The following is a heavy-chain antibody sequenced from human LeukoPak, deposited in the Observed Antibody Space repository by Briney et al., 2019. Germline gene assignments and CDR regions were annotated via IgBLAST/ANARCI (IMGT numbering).Heavy chain of an antibody. V-gene: IGHV3-74*01. CDR3: ARESFYYDSSPRDY. Sequence: GGSLRLSCAVSGFSVTNNYMSWVRQAPGKGLVWVSRINSDGSSTSYADSVKGRFTISRDNAKNTLYLQMNSLRAEDTAVYYCARESFYYDSSPRDYWGQGTLVTVSS. J-gene: IGHJ4*02. CDR2: INSDGSST. D-gene: IGHD3-22*01. CDR1: GFSVTNNY.